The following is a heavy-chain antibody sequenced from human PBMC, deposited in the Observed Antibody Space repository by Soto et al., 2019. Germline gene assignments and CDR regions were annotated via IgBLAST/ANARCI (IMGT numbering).Heavy chain of an antibody. CDR3: ARWSYLDY. CDR1: EFSFGSYA. V-gene: IGHV3-23*01. D-gene: IGHD3-3*01. Sequence: GGSLRLSCAASEFSFGSYALSCVRQAPGKGLEWVSTISGSDGKTFYADSVKGRFSISRDTSQSTLYLQMNSLRADDTAMYYCARWSYLDYWGQGTRVTGSS. CDR2: ISGSDGKT. J-gene: IGHJ4*02.